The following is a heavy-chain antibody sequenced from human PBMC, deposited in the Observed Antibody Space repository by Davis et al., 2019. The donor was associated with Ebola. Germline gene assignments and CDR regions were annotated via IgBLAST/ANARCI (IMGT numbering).Heavy chain of an antibody. CDR2: ISYDGSNK. CDR1: GFTFSSYG. D-gene: IGHD2-15*01. J-gene: IGHJ4*02. Sequence: PGGSLRLSCAASGFTFSSYGMHWVRQAPGKGLEWVAVISYDGSNKYYADSVKGRFTISRDNSKNTLYLQMNSLRAEDTAVYYCAKDQSKVARWGSNIDYWGQGTLVTVSS. CDR3: AKDQSKVARWGSNIDY. V-gene: IGHV3-30*18.